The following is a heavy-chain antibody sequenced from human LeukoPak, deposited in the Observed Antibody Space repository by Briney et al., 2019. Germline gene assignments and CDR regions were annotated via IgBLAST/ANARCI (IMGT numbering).Heavy chain of an antibody. CDR3: ARGAYYFDSSGYYWFDP. V-gene: IGHV1-24*01. D-gene: IGHD3-22*01. J-gene: IGHJ5*02. Sequence: ASVKVSCKVSGYTLTELSMHWVRQAPGKGLEWMGGFDPEDGETIYAQKFQGRVTMTRDTSISTAYMELSRLRSDDTAVYYCARGAYYFDSSGYYWFDPWGQGTLVTVSP. CDR1: GYTLTELS. CDR2: FDPEDGET.